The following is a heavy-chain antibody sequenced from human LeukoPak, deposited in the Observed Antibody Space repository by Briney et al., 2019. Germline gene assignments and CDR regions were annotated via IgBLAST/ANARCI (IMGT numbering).Heavy chain of an antibody. J-gene: IGHJ4*02. CDR1: GFTFSSYA. CDR3: AKDLLWIPTTAQGDY. CDR2: ISVGGGDT. D-gene: IGHD5-18*01. V-gene: IGHV3-23*01. Sequence: GGSLRLSCAASGFTFSSYAVNWVRQAPGKGLEWVSSISVGGGDTFASDSVKGRFTITRENSKNSLYLQMNSLRVEDTAVYYCAKDLLWIPTTAQGDYWGQGTLVTVSS.